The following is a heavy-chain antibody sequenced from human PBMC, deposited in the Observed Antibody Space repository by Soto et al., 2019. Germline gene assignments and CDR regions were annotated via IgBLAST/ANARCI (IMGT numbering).Heavy chain of an antibody. D-gene: IGHD2-2*01. CDR1: GDRFTSYG. J-gene: IGHJ6*03. CDR2: IGAEDGKT. CDR3: ATIIVVVPAAGHYYYMDV. Sequence: GTSVKLSCEACGDRFTSYGISWVRQAPKQGLEWMGWIGAEDGKTIYAQKFQGRVTMTADTSTDTAYMELSSLRSEDTAVYYCATIIVVVPAAGHYYYMDVWGKGTTLTVSS. V-gene: IGHV1-18*01.